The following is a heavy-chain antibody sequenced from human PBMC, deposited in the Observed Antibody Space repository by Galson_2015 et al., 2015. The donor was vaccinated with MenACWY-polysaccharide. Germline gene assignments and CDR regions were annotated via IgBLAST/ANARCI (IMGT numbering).Heavy chain of an antibody. J-gene: IGHJ4*02. Sequence: SLRLSCAASGFDFSNHGMAWVRQAPGKGLEWVSAMSRTATTYYSASVKGRFTISRDNSKNTLYLQMNSLRVGDTAVYYCAREGFCSGGTCYFYDYWGQGSLVTVSA. CDR1: GFDFSNHG. V-gene: IGHV3-23*01. CDR2: MSRTATT. D-gene: IGHD2-15*01. CDR3: AREGFCSGGTCYFYDY.